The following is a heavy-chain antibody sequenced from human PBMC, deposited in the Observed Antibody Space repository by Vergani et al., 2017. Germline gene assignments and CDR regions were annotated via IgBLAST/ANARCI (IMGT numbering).Heavy chain of an antibody. D-gene: IGHD3-3*01. CDR2: IIPIFGIA. V-gene: IGHV1-69*09. J-gene: IGHJ4*02. CDR1: GGTFSSYT. Sequence: QVQLVQSGAEVKKPGSSVKVSCKASGGTFSSYTISWVRQAPGQGLEWMGRIIPIFGIANYAQKFQGRVTMTAGKSTSTAYMELSSLRSEDTAVYYCAGTKGGYDFWSGSYYFDYWGQGTLVTVSS. CDR3: AGTKGGYDFWSGSYYFDY.